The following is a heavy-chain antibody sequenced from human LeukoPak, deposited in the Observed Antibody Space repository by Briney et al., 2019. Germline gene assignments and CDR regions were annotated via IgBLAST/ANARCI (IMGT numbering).Heavy chain of an antibody. J-gene: IGHJ4*02. Sequence: ASVKVSCKASGYTFTDYYMHWVRQAPGQGREWMGWINPKSGGTNYAQKFQGRVTITRDTSISTAYMELSSLRSDDTAVYYCARRGDWNHHDFWGQGTLVTVSS. D-gene: IGHD1-1*01. CDR3: ARRGDWNHHDF. V-gene: IGHV1-2*02. CDR1: GYTFTDYY. CDR2: INPKSGGT.